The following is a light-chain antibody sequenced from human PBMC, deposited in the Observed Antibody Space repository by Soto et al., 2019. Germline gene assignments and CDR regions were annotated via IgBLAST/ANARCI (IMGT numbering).Light chain of an antibody. Sequence: IQMTPSSFALSASLGDRVTITCPASQSISSWLAWYQQKPGKAPKLLIYAASSLQSGVPSRFSGSGSGTDFTLTISSLQPEDFATYYCLQDYNYPLTFGGGTKVDIK. CDR2: AAS. CDR1: QSISSW. V-gene: IGKV1-6*01. CDR3: LQDYNYPLT. J-gene: IGKJ4*01.